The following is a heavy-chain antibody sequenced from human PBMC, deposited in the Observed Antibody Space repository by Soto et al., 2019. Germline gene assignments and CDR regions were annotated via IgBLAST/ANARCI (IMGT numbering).Heavy chain of an antibody. D-gene: IGHD2-15*01. Sequence: VASVKVSCKASGYTFTSYGISWVRQAPGQGLEWIGWISAYNGNTNYAQKLQGRVTMTTDTSTSTAYMELRSLRSDDTAVYYCARRTLDCSGGSCYSFDYWGQGTLVTVSS. CDR2: ISAYNGNT. CDR3: ARRTLDCSGGSCYSFDY. CDR1: GYTFTSYG. J-gene: IGHJ4*02. V-gene: IGHV1-18*01.